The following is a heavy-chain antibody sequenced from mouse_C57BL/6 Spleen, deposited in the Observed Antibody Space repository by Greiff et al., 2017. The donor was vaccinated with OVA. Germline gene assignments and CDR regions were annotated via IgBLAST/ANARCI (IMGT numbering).Heavy chain of an antibody. CDR2: INPNNGGT. CDR1: GYTFTDYY. Sequence: VQLQQSGPELVKPGASVKISCKASGYTFTDYYMNWVKQSHGKSLEWIGDINPNNGGTSYNQKFKGKATLTVDKSSSTAYMELRSLTSEDSAVYYCARSPYDYDGGAWFAYWGQGTLVTVSA. D-gene: IGHD2-4*01. J-gene: IGHJ3*01. CDR3: ARSPYDYDGGAWFAY. V-gene: IGHV1-26*01.